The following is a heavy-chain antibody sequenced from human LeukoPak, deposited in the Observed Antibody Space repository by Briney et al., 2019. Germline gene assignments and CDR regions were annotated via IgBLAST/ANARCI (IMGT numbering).Heavy chain of an antibody. Sequence: GGSLRLSCAASGFTFRNYAMHWVRQAPGKGLESVSAISSDGGDTYYANSVKGRFTISRDNSKNTLYLQMGSLRVDDMAVYYCARVAVGAHFDYWGQGTLVTVSS. CDR3: ARVAVGAHFDY. D-gene: IGHD1-26*01. J-gene: IGHJ4*02. CDR1: GFTFRNYA. V-gene: IGHV3-64*01. CDR2: ISSDGGDT.